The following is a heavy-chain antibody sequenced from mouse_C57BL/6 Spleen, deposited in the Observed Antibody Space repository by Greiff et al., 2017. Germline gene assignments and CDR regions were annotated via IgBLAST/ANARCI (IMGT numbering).Heavy chain of an antibody. CDR1: GFSFNTYA. CDR3: VRQEGSYAMDY. Sequence: EVQRVESGGGLVQPKGSLKLSCAASGFSFNTYAMNWVRQAPGKGLEWVARIRSKSNNYATYYAASVQDRFTISRDDSESMLYLRMNNLKTEYTAMYYCVRQEGSYAMDYWGQGTSVTVSS. J-gene: IGHJ4*01. D-gene: IGHD3-3*01. V-gene: IGHV10-1*01. CDR2: IRSKSNNYAT.